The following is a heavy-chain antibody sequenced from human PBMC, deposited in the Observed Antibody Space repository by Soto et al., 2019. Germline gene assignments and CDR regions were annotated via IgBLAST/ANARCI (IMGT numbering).Heavy chain of an antibody. J-gene: IGHJ3*02. CDR1: GYTFTSYD. Sequence: ASVKVSCKASGYTFTSYDINWVRQATGQGLEWMGWMNPNSGNTGYAQKFQGRVTMTRNTSISTAYMELSSLRSEDTAVYYCARSRYYDSSGYRALVAFDIWGQGTMVTVSS. D-gene: IGHD3-22*01. CDR2: MNPNSGNT. CDR3: ARSRYYDSSGYRALVAFDI. V-gene: IGHV1-8*01.